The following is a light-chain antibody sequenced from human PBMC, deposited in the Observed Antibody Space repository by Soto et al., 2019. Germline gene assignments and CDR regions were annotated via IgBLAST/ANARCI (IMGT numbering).Light chain of an antibody. CDR2: RSD. CDR1: SSNIGSHH. CDR3: AAWDARLSAWV. J-gene: IGLJ3*02. Sequence: QSVLSQPPSASGTPGQRVTIPCSGSSSNIGSHHVNWYQHLPGTAPKLLIYRSDQRPSGVPDRFTGSKSGTSASLAISGLRSEDEADYWCAAWDARLSAWVFGGGTKLTVL. V-gene: IGLV1-47*01.